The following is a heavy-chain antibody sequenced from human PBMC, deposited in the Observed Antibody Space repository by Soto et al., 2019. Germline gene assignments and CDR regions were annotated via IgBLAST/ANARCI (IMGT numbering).Heavy chain of an antibody. Sequence: GGSLRLSCAASGFTFSSYAMHWVRQAPGKGLEWVAVISYDGSNKYYADSVKGRFTISRDNSKNTLYLQMNSLRAEDTAVYYCAKLAAGSSSGILDYWGQGTLVTVSS. V-gene: IGHV3-30*18. CDR1: GFTFSSYA. CDR3: AKLAAGSSSGILDY. CDR2: ISYDGSNK. D-gene: IGHD6-13*01. J-gene: IGHJ4*02.